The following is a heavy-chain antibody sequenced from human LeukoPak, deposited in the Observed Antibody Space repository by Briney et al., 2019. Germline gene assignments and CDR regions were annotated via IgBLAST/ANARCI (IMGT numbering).Heavy chain of an antibody. CDR2: ISYDGSNK. CDR3: AKDGSSGWYLDY. V-gene: IGHV3-30*18. CDR1: GFTFSSYG. J-gene: IGHJ4*02. D-gene: IGHD6-19*01. Sequence: GGSLRLSCAASGFTFSSYGMHWVRQAPGKGLEWVAVISYDGSNKYYADSVKGRFTISRDSSKNTLYLQMNSLRAEDTAVYYCAKDGSSGWYLDYWGQGTLVTVSS.